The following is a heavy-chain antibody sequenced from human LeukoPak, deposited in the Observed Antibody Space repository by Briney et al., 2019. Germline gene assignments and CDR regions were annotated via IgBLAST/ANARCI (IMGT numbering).Heavy chain of an antibody. D-gene: IGHD1-20*01. V-gene: IGHV3-30-3*01. CDR3: ARAITGPLYCYFDY. CDR1: GFTFSSYA. J-gene: IGHJ4*02. Sequence: PGGSLRLSCAASGFTFSSYAMHWVRQAPGKGLEWVAVISYDGSNKSYADSVKGRFTISRDNSKNTLYLQMNRLRAEDTAVYYCARAITGPLYCYFDYWGQGTLVTVSS. CDR2: ISYDGSNK.